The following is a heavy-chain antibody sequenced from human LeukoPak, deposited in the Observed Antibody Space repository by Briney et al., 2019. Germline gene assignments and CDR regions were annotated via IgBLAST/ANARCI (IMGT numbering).Heavy chain of an antibody. CDR3: ATFRGNRGGFDY. CDR1: GGSISSYY. CDR2: IYYSRST. D-gene: IGHD3-16*01. J-gene: IGHJ4*02. Sequence: SETLSLTCTVSGGSISSYYWSWIRQPPGKGLEWIGYIYYSRSTNYNPSLKSRVTISVDTSKNQFSLKLSSVTAADTAVYYCATFRGNRGGFDYWGQGTLVTVSS. V-gene: IGHV4-59*01.